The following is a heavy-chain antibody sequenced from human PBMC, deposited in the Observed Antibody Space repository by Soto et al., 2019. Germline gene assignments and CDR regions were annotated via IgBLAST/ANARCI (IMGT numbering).Heavy chain of an antibody. V-gene: IGHV3-74*01. CDR2: INSDGSST. J-gene: IGHJ6*02. D-gene: IGHD3-22*01. CDR3: AREIGYYGIDV. Sequence: VGSLRLSCAASGFSFSNCWMHWVRQAPGMGLVWVSHINSDGSSTTYADSVKGRFTISRDNAKNTLYLQMNSLRAEDTAVYYCAREIGYYGIDVRGQRTTVTVSS. CDR1: GFSFSNCW.